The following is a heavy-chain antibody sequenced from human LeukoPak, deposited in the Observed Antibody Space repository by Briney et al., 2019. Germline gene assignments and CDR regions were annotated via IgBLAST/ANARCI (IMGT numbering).Heavy chain of an antibody. Sequence: PSETLSLTCTVSGGSVSSGNYYWRWIRQPPGKGLEWIGYIYNSGSTYYNPSLESRLTISLDTSKNQFSLKLSSVTAADTAVYYCARVQDSSGYGPFDFWGQGTLVTVSS. CDR1: GGSVSSGNYY. D-gene: IGHD3-22*01. CDR3: ARVQDSSGYGPFDF. J-gene: IGHJ4*02. V-gene: IGHV4-30-4*08. CDR2: IYNSGST.